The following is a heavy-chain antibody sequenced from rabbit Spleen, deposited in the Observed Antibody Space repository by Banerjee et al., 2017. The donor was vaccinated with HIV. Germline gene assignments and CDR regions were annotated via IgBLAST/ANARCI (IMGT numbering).Heavy chain of an antibody. CDR3: ARAGYAGYGYANFRDYYGMDL. D-gene: IGHD6-1*01. CDR2: IDVGEGNT. Sequence: QEQLVESGGGLVQPGGSLKLSCKASGFDFSSYGVTWVRQAPGKGLEWIGIIDVGEGNTDYASWVNGRFTISSDNAQNTVDLQMSGLTAADTATYFCARAGYAGYGYANFRDYYGMDLWAQGPSSPS. CDR1: GFDFSSYG. J-gene: IGHJ6*01. V-gene: IGHV1S47*01.